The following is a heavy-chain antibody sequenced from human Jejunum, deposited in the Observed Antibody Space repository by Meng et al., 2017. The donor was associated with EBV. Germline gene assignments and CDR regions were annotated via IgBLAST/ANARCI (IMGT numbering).Heavy chain of an antibody. J-gene: IGHJ4*02. CDR3: ARDGEWDLGGVIDH. Sequence: VQLVGSGGGLVKPGGSLRLSCAASGFTFSDYAMNWVRQAPGKGLDWVSYISSSSSYIYYADSVKGRFTISRDNAKNSLYLQMNSLRAEDTAVYYCARDGEWDLGGVIDHWGQGTLVTVSS. CDR1: GFTFSDYA. D-gene: IGHD1-26*01. CDR2: ISSSSSYI. V-gene: IGHV3-21*01.